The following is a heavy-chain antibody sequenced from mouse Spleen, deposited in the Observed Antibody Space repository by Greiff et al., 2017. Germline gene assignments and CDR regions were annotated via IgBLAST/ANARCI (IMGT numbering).Heavy chain of an antibody. J-gene: IGHJ3*01. V-gene: IGHV1-50*01. Sequence: QVQLQQPGAELVKPGASVKLSCKASGYTFTSYWMQWVKQRPGQGLEWIGEIDPSASYTNYNQKFKGKATLTVDTSSSTAYMQLSSLTSEDSAVYYCASLPYPWGQGTLVTVSA. CDR2: IDPSASYT. CDR3: ASLPYP. D-gene: IGHD5-1-1*01. CDR1: GYTFTSYW.